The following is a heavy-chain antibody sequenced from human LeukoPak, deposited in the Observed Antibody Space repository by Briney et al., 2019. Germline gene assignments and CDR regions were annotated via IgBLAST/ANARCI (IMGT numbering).Heavy chain of an antibody. CDR3: ARDLSGVSLYYFDY. CDR2: IHYTGST. CDR1: GGSINSYY. Sequence: SETLSLTCTVSGGSINSYYWSWIRQSPGKGLECIGYIHYTGSTNYNPSLKSRVTISVDTSKSQFSLKLSSVTAADTAVYYCARDLSGVSLYYFDYWGQGTLVTVSS. D-gene: IGHD3-10*01. J-gene: IGHJ4*02. V-gene: IGHV4-59*12.